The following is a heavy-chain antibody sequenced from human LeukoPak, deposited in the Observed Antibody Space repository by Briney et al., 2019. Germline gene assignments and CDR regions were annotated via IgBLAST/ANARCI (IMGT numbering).Heavy chain of an antibody. J-gene: IGHJ4*02. V-gene: IGHV3-53*01. CDR3: AREGGEWLYYFDY. Sequence: GGSLRLSCAASGFTVSSNYMSWVRQAPGKGLEWVSVIYSGGSTYYADSVKGRFTISRDNSKNTLYLQMNSLRAEDTAVYYCAREGGEWLYYFDYWGQGTLVTVSS. CDR1: GFTVSSNY. CDR2: IYSGGST. D-gene: IGHD3-16*01.